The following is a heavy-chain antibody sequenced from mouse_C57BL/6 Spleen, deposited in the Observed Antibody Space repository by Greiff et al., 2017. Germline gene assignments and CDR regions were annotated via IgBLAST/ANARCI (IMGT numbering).Heavy chain of an antibody. CDR3: ARSADYYGPYAMDY. CDR2: IYPYTGVS. CDR1: GYSFTGYY. Sequence: VQLQQSGPELVKPGASVKISCKASGYSFTGYYMHWVKQSHGNILDWIGYIYPYTGVSSYNQKFKGKATLTVDKSSSTAYMELRSLTSEDSAVYYCARSADYYGPYAMDYWGQGTSVTVSS. V-gene: IGHV1-31*01. J-gene: IGHJ4*01. D-gene: IGHD1-1*01.